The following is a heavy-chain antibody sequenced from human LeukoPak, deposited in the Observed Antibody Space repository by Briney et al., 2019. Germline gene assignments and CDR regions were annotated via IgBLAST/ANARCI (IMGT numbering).Heavy chain of an antibody. D-gene: IGHD3-3*01. Sequence: ASVEVSCKASGYTFTSYGISWVRQAPGQGLEWMGWISAYNGNTNYAQKLQGRVTMTTDTSTSTAYMELRSLRSDDTAVYYCARDAPRYYDFWSGYYLGDVGLFDPWGQGTLVTVSS. CDR2: ISAYNGNT. J-gene: IGHJ5*02. V-gene: IGHV1-18*01. CDR1: GYTFTSYG. CDR3: ARDAPRYYDFWSGYYLGDVGLFDP.